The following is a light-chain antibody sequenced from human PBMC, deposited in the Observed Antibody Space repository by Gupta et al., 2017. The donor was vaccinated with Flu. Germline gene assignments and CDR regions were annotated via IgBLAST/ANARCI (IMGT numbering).Light chain of an antibody. Sequence: QSVLTQPPSVSGAPGQRVTISCTGSSSNIGAGYDVHWYQQLPGTAPNLLIYGNSNRPSGVPDRFSGSKSGTSASLAIPGLQAEDEADYYCQSYDSSLSGPWVFGGGTKLTVL. J-gene: IGLJ3*02. V-gene: IGLV1-40*01. CDR1: SSNIGAGYD. CDR2: GNS. CDR3: QSYDSSLSGPWV.